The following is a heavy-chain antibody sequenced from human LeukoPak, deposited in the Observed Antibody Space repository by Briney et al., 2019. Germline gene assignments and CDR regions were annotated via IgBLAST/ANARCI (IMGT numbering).Heavy chain of an antibody. CDR3: ARDSGYDYIGAFDY. J-gene: IGHJ4*02. V-gene: IGHV3-48*03. CDR2: ISLSGTTI. CDR1: GFMFSSYE. Sequence: GGSLRLSCATSGFMFSSYEMTWVRQAPGKGLEWVAYISLSGTTIYYADSMKGRFTISRDNAKNSLYLQMNSLRAEDTAVYYCARDSGYDYIGAFDYWGQGTLVTVSS. D-gene: IGHD5-12*01.